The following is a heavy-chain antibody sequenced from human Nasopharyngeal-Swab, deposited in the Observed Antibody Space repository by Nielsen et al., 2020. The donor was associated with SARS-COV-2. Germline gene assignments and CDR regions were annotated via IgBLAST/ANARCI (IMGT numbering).Heavy chain of an antibody. D-gene: IGHD3-22*01. V-gene: IGHV1-2*06. Sequence: ASVKVSCKASGYTFTGYYMHWVRQAPGQGLEWMGRINPNSGGTNYAQKFQGRVTMTRDTSISTAYMELSRLRSDDTAVYYCARGKPIYDSSGYYFDYWGQGTLVTVSS. CDR3: ARGKPIYDSSGYYFDY. CDR1: GYTFTGYY. J-gene: IGHJ4*02. CDR2: INPNSGGT.